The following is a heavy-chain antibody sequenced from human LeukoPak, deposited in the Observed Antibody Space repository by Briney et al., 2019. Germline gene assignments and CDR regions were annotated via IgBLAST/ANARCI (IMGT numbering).Heavy chain of an antibody. CDR2: INPNSGGT. D-gene: IGHD3-9*01. V-gene: IGHV1-2*02. Sequence: AASVKVSCKASGYTFTGYYMHWVRQAPGQGLEWMGWINPNSGGTNYAQKFQGRVTMTRDTSISTAYMELRSLRSDDTAVYYCARDVLRYFDLNWFDPWGQGTLVTVSS. CDR3: ARDVLRYFDLNWFDP. CDR1: GYTFTGYY. J-gene: IGHJ5*02.